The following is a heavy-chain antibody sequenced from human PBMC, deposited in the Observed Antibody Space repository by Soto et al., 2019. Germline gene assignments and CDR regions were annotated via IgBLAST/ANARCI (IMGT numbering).Heavy chain of an antibody. CDR2: ISYDGSNK. CDR3: AKFDSSSSDFDY. D-gene: IGHD6-6*01. CDR1: GFTFSSYG. Sequence: PGGSLRLSCAASGFTFSSYGMHWVRQAPGKGLEWVAVISYDGSNKYYADSVKGRFTISRDNSKNTLYLQMNSLRAEDTAVYYCAKFDSSSSDFDYWGQGTLVTVSS. J-gene: IGHJ4*02. V-gene: IGHV3-30*18.